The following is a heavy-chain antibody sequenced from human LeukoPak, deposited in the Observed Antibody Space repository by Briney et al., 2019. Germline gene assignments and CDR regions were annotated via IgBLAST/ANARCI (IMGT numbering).Heavy chain of an antibody. V-gene: IGHV3-30*18. D-gene: IGHD6-13*01. CDR1: GFTFSTFG. CDR3: AKEGGVAAGIGWFDP. Sequence: GGSLRLSCAASGFTFSTFGMHWVRQAPGKGLEWVAVISYEGSIKYYADSVKGRFTISRDNSKNTLYLQMNSLRAEDTAVYYCAKEGGVAAGIGWFDPWGQGTLVTVSS. J-gene: IGHJ5*02. CDR2: ISYEGSIK.